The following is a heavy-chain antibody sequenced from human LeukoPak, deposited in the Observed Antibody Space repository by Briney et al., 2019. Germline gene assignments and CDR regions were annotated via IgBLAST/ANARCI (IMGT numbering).Heavy chain of an antibody. D-gene: IGHD1-26*01. J-gene: IGHJ4*02. CDR1: GFTLSTYW. CDR3: ARDKIMGPTIFDY. V-gene: IGHV3-7*03. CDR2: IKQDGSEI. Sequence: PGRSLGLSCAASGFTLSTYWMSWVRQVPGKGLEWVANIKQDGSEIYYMDSVKGRFTISRDNAKNSLYLQMNSLRAEDTAVYYCARDKIMGPTIFDYWGQGTLVTVSS.